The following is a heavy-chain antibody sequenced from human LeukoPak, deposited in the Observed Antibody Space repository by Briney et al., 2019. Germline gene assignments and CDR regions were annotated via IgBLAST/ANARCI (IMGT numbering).Heavy chain of an antibody. CDR3: ARQSIGYCTNGVCYGFDY. J-gene: IGHJ4*02. D-gene: IGHD2-8*01. V-gene: IGHV4-59*08. CDR1: GGSISSYY. Sequence: SETLSLTCTVSGGSISSYYWSWIRQPPGKGLEWIGYIYYSGSTNYNPSLKSRVTISVDTSKNQFSLKLSSVTAADTAVYYCARQSIGYCTNGVCYGFDYWGQGTLVTVSS. CDR2: IYYSGST.